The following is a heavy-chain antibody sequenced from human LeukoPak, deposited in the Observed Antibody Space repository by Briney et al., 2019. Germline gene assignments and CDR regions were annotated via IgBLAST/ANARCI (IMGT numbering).Heavy chain of an antibody. D-gene: IGHD1-26*01. Sequence: ASVKVSFKASGYTFTVYYMHLVRQAPGQGLEWMGWINRNSGGTNYAQKFQGRVTITRATSISTAYMELSRLRSDDTDVYSCARGIVGAITGDWGQGTLVTVSS. J-gene: IGHJ4*02. V-gene: IGHV1-2*02. CDR1: GYTFTVYY. CDR2: INRNSGGT. CDR3: ARGIVGAITGD.